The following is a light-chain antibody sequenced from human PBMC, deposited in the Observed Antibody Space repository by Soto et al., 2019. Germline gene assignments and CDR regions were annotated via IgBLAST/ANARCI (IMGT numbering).Light chain of an antibody. V-gene: IGLV1-47*01. CDR3: AARDDSLSVYV. J-gene: IGLJ1*01. CDR1: RSNIGAGFD. Sequence: QSVLTQPPSVSGAPGQRVTISCTGTRSNIGAGFDVHWYQQLPGTAPKLLIFRNNQRPSGVPDRFSDSKSGTSASLAISGLRSEDEADYYCAARDDSLSVYVFGTGTKVTVL. CDR2: RNN.